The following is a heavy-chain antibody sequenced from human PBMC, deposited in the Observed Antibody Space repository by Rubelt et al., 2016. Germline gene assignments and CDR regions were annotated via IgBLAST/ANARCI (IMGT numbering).Heavy chain of an antibody. CDR1: GYTFTGYY. CDR2: INPNNGGT. J-gene: IGHJ3*02. D-gene: IGHD5-12*01. V-gene: IGHV1-2*05. CDR3: ARGYNGYVDNDAFDI. Sequence: QVQLVQSGAEVKKPGASVKVSCKASGYTFTGYYIHWVRQAPGQGREWMGRINPNNGGTSYAPNVQCRVTMTRDTSIFTAYMELSSLRSDDTVVYYCARGYNGYVDNDAFDIWGQGTMVTVSS.